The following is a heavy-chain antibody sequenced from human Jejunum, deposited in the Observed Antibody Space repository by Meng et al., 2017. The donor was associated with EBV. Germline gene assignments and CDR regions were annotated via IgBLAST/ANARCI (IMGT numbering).Heavy chain of an antibody. J-gene: IGHJ4*02. CDR3: DKAATIIRGALDY. Sequence: VQVVAHGGGLVQPEGSVKLSCAGSGFTCTYYAMIWLRQCPGKGLEWVSVISGSRGTTYYADSVKARSSISSDSSNNMVYLQMNTLRAEDTAVYYCDKAATIIRGALDYWGQGTLVTVSS. CDR2: ISGSRGTT. V-gene: IGHV3-23*04. CDR1: GFTCTYYA. D-gene: IGHD3-10*01.